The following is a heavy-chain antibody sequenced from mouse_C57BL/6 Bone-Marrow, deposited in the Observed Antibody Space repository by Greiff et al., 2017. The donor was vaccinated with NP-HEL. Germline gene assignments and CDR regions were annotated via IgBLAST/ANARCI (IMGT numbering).Heavy chain of an antibody. V-gene: IGHV14-4*01. D-gene: IGHD1-1*01. Sequence: EVKLVESGAELVRPGASVKLSCTASGFNIKDDYMHWVKQRPEQGLEWIGWIDPENGDTEYASKFQGKATITADTSSNTAYLQLSSLTSEDTAVYYCTTKTTVVATHYFDYWGQGTTLTVSS. J-gene: IGHJ2*01. CDR2: IDPENGDT. CDR3: TTKTTVVATHYFDY. CDR1: GFNIKDDY.